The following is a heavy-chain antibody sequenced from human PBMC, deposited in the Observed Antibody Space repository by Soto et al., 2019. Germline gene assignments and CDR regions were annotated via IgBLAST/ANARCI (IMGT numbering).Heavy chain of an antibody. D-gene: IGHD4-4*01. CDR2: ISGSGGST. J-gene: IGHJ5*02. Sequence: GGSLRLSCAASGFTFSSYAMSWVRQAPGKGLEWVAAISGSGGSTYYADSVKGRFTISRDNSKNTLYLQMNSLRAEDTAVYYCAKVAGAYSNYDISWFDPWGQGTLVTVSS. CDR3: AKVAGAYSNYDISWFDP. V-gene: IGHV3-23*01. CDR1: GFTFSSYA.